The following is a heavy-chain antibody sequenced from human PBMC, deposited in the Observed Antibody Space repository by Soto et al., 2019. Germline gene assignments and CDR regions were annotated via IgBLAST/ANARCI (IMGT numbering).Heavy chain of an antibody. V-gene: IGHV5-51*01. CDR3: ARHDGIAAATGPMDV. D-gene: IGHD6-13*01. Sequence: PGESLKISCKGSGYSFTSYWIGWVRQMPGKGLEWMGIIYPGDSDTRYSPSFQGQVTISADKSISTAYLQWSSLKASDTAMYNCARHDGIAAATGPMDVWGKGTTVTVSS. CDR2: IYPGDSDT. J-gene: IGHJ6*03. CDR1: GYSFTSYW.